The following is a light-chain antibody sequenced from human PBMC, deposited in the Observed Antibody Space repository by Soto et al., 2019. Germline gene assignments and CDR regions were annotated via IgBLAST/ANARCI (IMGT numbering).Light chain of an antibody. Sequence: EIVLTQSPCTLSLSPGERATLSCRASQSVSSSYLAWYQQKPGQAPRLLIYGASSRATGIPDRFSVSGSGTDFTLTISRLEPEDFAVYYCQQYGSSPLTFGQGTKVDIK. V-gene: IGKV3-20*01. J-gene: IGKJ1*01. CDR1: QSVSSSY. CDR3: QQYGSSPLT. CDR2: GAS.